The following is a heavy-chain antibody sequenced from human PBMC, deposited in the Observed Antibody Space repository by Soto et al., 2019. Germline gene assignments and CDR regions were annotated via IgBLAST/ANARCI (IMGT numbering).Heavy chain of an antibody. CDR3: ARQGVDTHMVPPLYGMDV. CDR1: GYSFTSYW. CDR2: IDPSDSYT. J-gene: IGHJ6*02. Sequence: GESLKISCKGSGYSFTSYWISWVRQMPGKGLEWMGRIDPSDSYTNYSPSFQGHVTISADKSISTAYLQWSSLKASDTAMYYCARQGVDTHMVPPLYGMDVWGQGTTVTVSS. D-gene: IGHD5-18*01. V-gene: IGHV5-10-1*01.